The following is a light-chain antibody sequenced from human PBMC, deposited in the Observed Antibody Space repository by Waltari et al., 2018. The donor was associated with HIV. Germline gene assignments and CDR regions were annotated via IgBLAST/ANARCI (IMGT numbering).Light chain of an antibody. CDR3: QQSYSTPQLT. J-gene: IGKJ4*01. CDR1: QSVITY. Sequence: DIQMTQSPSSLSAFVGDRVTITCRASQSVITYLNWYQQKPGKAPKLLIYTTSSLESGVPSRFSGSGSGTDFTLTISSLQPEDFATYYCQQSYSTPQLTFGGGTKVEIK. CDR2: TTS. V-gene: IGKV1-39*01.